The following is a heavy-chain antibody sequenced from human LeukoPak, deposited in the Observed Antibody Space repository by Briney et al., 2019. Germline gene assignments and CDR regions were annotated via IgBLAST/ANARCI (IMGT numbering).Heavy chain of an antibody. CDR1: GGTFSSYA. D-gene: IGHD3-10*01. V-gene: IGHV1-69*13. Sequence: ASVKVSCKASGGTFSSYAISWVRQAPGQGLEWMGGIIPIFGTANYAQKFQGRVTITADESTSTAYMELSSLRSEDTAVYYCARPNYGWGSYYLDYWGQGTLVTVSS. CDR2: IIPIFGTA. J-gene: IGHJ4*02. CDR3: ARPNYGWGSYYLDY.